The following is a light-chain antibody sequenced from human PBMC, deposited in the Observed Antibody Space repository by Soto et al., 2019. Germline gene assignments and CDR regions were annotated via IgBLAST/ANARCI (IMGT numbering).Light chain of an antibody. CDR1: SSDVGSYDL. V-gene: IGLV2-14*02. CDR2: EGT. J-gene: IGLJ3*02. CDR3: SSFAANDNVV. Sequence: QSALTQPASVSGPPGQSIVISCNGSSSDVGSYDLVSWYLQYPGKAPKVIIFEGTKRPSGVPDRFSGSKSGNTASLTVSGLQAGDEADYYCSSFAANDNVVFGGGTKLTVL.